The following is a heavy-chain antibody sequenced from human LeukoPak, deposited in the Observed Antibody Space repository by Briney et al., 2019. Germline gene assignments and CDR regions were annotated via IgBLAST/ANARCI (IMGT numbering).Heavy chain of an antibody. CDR1: GFTFSSYG. J-gene: IGHJ3*02. CDR3: AKDRVFWSPRGWGAFDI. D-gene: IGHD3-3*01. CDR2: IRYDGSNK. V-gene: IGHV3-30*02. Sequence: GGSLRLSCAASGFTFSSYGMHWVRQAPGKGLEWVAFIRYDGSNKYYADSVKGRFTISRDNSKNTLYLQMNSLRAEDTAVYYCAKDRVFWSPRGWGAFDIWGQGTMVTVSS.